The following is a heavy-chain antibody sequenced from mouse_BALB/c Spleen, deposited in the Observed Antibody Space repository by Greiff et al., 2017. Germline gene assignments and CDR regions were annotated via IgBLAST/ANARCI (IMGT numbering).Heavy chain of an antibody. J-gene: IGHJ2*01. V-gene: IGHV14-3*02. CDR1: GFNIKDTY. CDR2: IDPANGNT. D-gene: IGHD2-3*01. Sequence: VQLKESGAELVKPGASVKLSCTASGFNIKDTYMHWVKQRPEQGLEWIGRIDPANGNTKYDTKFQGKATITADTSSNTAYLQLSSLTSEDTAVYYCATFDGRDYWGQGTTLTVSS. CDR3: ATFDGRDY.